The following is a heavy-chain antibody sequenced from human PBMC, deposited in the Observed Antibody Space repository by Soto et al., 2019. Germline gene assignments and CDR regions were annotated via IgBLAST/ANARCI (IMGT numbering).Heavy chain of an antibody. V-gene: IGHV4-61*01. CDR3: ARDKITGLFDY. Sequence: PSETLSLTCTVSGGSVSSGSYYWSWIRQPPGGGLEWIGEIYHGGSTKYNPSLKSRVTISVDTSKNQFSLKLTSVTAADTAVYYCARDKITGLFDYWGQGTL. CDR1: GGSVSSGSYY. D-gene: IGHD2-8*02. CDR2: IYHGGST. J-gene: IGHJ4*02.